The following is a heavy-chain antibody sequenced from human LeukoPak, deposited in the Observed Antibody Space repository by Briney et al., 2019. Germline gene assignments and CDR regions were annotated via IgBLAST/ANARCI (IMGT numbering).Heavy chain of an antibody. Sequence: GGSLRLTCAASGFTFSSHAMSWVRQAPGKGLEWVSAISGSGGSTYYADSVKGRFTISRDNAKKSLYLQMNSLRGEDTAVYYCARETGGYFDYWGPGTLVTVSS. CDR3: ARETGGYFDY. CDR2: ISGSGGST. D-gene: IGHD1-1*01. CDR1: GFTFSSHA. J-gene: IGHJ4*02. V-gene: IGHV3-23*01.